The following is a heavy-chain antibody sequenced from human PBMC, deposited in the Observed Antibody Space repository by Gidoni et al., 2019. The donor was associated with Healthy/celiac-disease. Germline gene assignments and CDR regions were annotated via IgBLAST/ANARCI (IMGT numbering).Heavy chain of an antibody. CDR2: ISYDRSNK. Sequence: QVQLVESGGGVVQPGRSLRLSCAASGFNFSSYAMQRVRPAPGKELEWVAFISYDRSNKYYSGSVMGRFTISRDNSKNTLYLQMNSLRAEDTALYYCARDLGYCSSTSCYGHYYYYYGMDVWGQGTTVTVSS. V-gene: IGHV3-30-3*01. CDR3: ARDLGYCSSTSCYGHYYYYYGMDV. CDR1: GFNFSSYA. J-gene: IGHJ6*02. D-gene: IGHD2-2*01.